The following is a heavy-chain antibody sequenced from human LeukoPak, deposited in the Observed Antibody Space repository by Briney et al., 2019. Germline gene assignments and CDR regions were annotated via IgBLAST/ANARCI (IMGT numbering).Heavy chain of an antibody. V-gene: IGHV3-66*01. CDR2: IYSGGST. CDR1: GFTVSSNY. CDR3: ARVPADYYMDV. Sequence: GGSLRLSCAASGFTVSSNYMSWVRQAPGKGLEWVSVIYSGGSTYYADSVKGRFTISRDNSKNTLYLQMNSLRAEDTAVYYCARVPADYYMDVWGKGTTVTISS. D-gene: IGHD6-19*01. J-gene: IGHJ6*03.